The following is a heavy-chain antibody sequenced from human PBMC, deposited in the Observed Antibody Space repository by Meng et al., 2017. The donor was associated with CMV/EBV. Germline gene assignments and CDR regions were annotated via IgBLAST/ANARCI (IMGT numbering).Heavy chain of an antibody. V-gene: IGHV3-11*04. CDR2: ISSSGSTI. D-gene: IGHD2-2*01. J-gene: IGHJ6*02. CDR3: ARLAPADPAYYYYGMDV. Sequence: LSPTCAASGFTFSDYYMSWIRQAPGKGLEWVSYISSSGSTIYYADSVKGRFTISRDNAKNSLYLQMNSLRAEDTAVYYCARLAPADPAYYYYGMDVWGQGTTVTVSS. CDR1: GFTFSDYY.